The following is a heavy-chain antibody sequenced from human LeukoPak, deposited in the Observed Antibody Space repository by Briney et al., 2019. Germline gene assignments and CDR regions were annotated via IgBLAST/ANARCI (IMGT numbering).Heavy chain of an antibody. D-gene: IGHD1-26*01. J-gene: IGHJ4*02. Sequence: TGGSLRLSCAASGFTFSSYSMNWVRQAPGKGLEWVSYISSSSSTIYYADSVKGRFTISRDNAKNTLYLQMNSLRAEDTAVYYCARKWELPDYWGQGTLVTVSS. V-gene: IGHV3-48*04. CDR1: GFTFSSYS. CDR2: ISSSSSTI. CDR3: ARKWELPDY.